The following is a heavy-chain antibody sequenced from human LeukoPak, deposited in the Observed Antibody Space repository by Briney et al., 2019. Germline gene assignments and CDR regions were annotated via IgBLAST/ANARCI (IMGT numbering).Heavy chain of an antibody. D-gene: IGHD3-22*01. CDR2: IYYSGST. CDR3: ARIFTDSGSYYSEY. CDR1: AASISRSY. J-gene: IGHJ4*02. Sequence: SETLSLTCTVSAASISRSYWSWIRQPPGKGLEWIGYIYYSGSTNYNPSLKSRVTISVDTSKNQFSLKLPSVSAADTAVYYCARIFTDSGSYYSEYWGQGTLVTVSS. V-gene: IGHV4-59*01.